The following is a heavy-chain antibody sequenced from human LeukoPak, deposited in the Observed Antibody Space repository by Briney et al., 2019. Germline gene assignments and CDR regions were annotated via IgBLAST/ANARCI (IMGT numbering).Heavy chain of an antibody. V-gene: IGHV1-18*01. CDR1: GYTFTSYG. CDR2: ISAFNGDT. Sequence: GASVKVSCKASGYTFTSYGISWVRQAPGQGLEWVGWISAFNGDTNNAQKFHDRVTMTRDTSTSTVYMELSSLRSEDTAVYYCARDYNPGCSSGGSCYVVHFDYWGQGTLVTVSS. J-gene: IGHJ4*02. D-gene: IGHD2-15*01. CDR3: ARDYNPGCSSGGSCYVVHFDY.